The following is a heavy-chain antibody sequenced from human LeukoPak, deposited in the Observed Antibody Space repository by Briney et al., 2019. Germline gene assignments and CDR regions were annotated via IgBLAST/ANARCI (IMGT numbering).Heavy chain of an antibody. V-gene: IGHV3-7*01. CDR3: ARDGFVGAADY. J-gene: IGHJ4*02. CDR2: ITQDGSEK. D-gene: IGHD6-13*01. CDR1: EFTFSGYW. Sequence: GGSLRLSCAASEFTFSGYWMNWVRQAPGKRPEWVANITQDGSEKHYADSVKGRFTISRDNAKNSLFLQMNSLRVEDTAVFYCARDGFVGAADYWGQGTLVTVSS.